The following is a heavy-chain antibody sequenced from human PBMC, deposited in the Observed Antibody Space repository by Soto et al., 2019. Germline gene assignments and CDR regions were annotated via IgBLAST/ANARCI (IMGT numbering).Heavy chain of an antibody. J-gene: IGHJ3*02. V-gene: IGHV4-39*01. CDR1: GGSISSSSYY. CDR3: ARPRERSTVTTKEDAFDI. Sequence: SETLSLTCTVAGGSISSSSYYWGWIRQPPGKGLEWIGSIYYSGSTYYNPSLKSRVTISVDTSKNQFSLKLSSVTAADTAVYYCARPRERSTVTTKEDAFDIWGQGTMVTVSS. CDR2: IYYSGST. D-gene: IGHD4-17*01.